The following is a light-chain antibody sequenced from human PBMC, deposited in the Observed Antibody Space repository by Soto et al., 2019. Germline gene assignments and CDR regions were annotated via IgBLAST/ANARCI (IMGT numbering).Light chain of an antibody. CDR1: SSDVGGYNF. J-gene: IGLJ3*02. CDR3: SSYSSGSSPWV. Sequence: QSALTQPASVSGSPGQSITISCTGTSSDVGGYNFVSWYQQHPGKAPKLIIYEVSNRPSGVSNRFSGSKSGNTASLTISGLQSEDEANYYCSSYSSGSSPWVFGGGTKLTVL. CDR2: EVS. V-gene: IGLV2-14*01.